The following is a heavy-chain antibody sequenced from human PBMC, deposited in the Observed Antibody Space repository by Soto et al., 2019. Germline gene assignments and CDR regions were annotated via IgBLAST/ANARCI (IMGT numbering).Heavy chain of an antibody. J-gene: IGHJ4*02. Sequence: SETLSLTCTVSCGSIRNGDYYWGWHRPPPGKGLEWIGYVYDSGTTYSHPSLNSRVSISVDTSENQFSLRLTSVTAADTAVYYCVTVNLVGAAYYFDYWGQGTLVTVSS. CDR2: VYDSGTT. D-gene: IGHD1-26*01. CDR1: CGSIRNGDYY. V-gene: IGHV4-30-4*01. CDR3: VTVNLVGAAYYFDY.